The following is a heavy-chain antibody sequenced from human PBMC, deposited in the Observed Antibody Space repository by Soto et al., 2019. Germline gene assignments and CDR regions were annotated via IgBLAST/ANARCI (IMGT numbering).Heavy chain of an antibody. CDR1: GFTFSSYA. CDR2: ISGSGGST. D-gene: IGHD3-22*01. J-gene: IGHJ4*02. V-gene: IGHV3-23*01. Sequence: GGSMRLSCAASGFTFSSYAMSWVRQAPGKGLGWVSAISGSGGSTYYADSVKGRFTISRDNSKNTLYLQMNSLRAEDTAVYYCAKRASYYFDSSGYYLWWGQGTLVTVSS. CDR3: AKRASYYFDSSGYYLW.